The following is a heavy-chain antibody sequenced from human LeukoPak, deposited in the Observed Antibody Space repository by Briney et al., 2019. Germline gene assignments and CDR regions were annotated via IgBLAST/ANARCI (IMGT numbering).Heavy chain of an antibody. J-gene: IGHJ6*03. V-gene: IGHV6-1*01. CDR1: GDSVSSNSAA. CDR3: ARVKNSAVAGTFYYYYYMDV. D-gene: IGHD6-19*01. CDR2: TYYRSKWYN. Sequence: SQTLSLTCAISGDSVSSNSAAWNWIRQSPSRGLEWLGRTYYRSKWYNDYAVSVKSLITINPDTSNNQFSLQLNSVTPEDTAVYYCARVKNSAVAGTFYYYYYMDVWGKGTTVTVSS.